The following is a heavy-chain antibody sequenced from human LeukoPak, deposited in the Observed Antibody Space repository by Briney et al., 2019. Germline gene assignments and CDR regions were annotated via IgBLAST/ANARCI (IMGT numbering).Heavy chain of an antibody. D-gene: IGHD3-22*01. CDR2: FDFEVGGT. CDR3: ATAYDTSGYGPFDM. CDR1: GNTLTESS. Sequence: ASVKVSCKVSGNTLTESSIHWVRQAPGKGLVWVVGFDFEVGGTIYAQKLQVRVNMTEDTSTDTAYMDLSSMRSEDTAVYYCATAYDTSGYGPFDMWGQGTMVTVST. V-gene: IGHV1-24*01. J-gene: IGHJ3*02.